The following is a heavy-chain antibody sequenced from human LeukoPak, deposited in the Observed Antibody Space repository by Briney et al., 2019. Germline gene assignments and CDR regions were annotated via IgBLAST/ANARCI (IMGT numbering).Heavy chain of an antibody. V-gene: IGHV4-61*01. CDR1: GGSVSSGSYY. J-gene: IGHJ4*02. Sequence: SETLSLTCTVSGGSVSSGSYYWSWIRQPPGKGLEWIGYIYYSGSAKYNPSLKSRVTISVDTSKNQFPLKLSSVTAADTAVYYCAGSIAARLDYWGQGTLVTVSS. D-gene: IGHD6-6*01. CDR2: IYYSGSA. CDR3: AGSIAARLDY.